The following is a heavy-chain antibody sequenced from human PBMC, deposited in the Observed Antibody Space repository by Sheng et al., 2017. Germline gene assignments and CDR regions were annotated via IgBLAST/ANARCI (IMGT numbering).Heavy chain of an antibody. D-gene: IGHD6-13*01. V-gene: IGHV1-18*01. CDR1: GYTFTSYG. CDR3: ARKGRAGSSSWYGPGGYYYYYMDV. CDR2: ISAYNGNT. Sequence: QVQLVQSGAEVKKPGASVKVSCKASGYTFTSYGISWVRQAPGQGLEWMGWISAYNGNTNYAQKLQGRVTMTTDTSTSTAYMELRSLRSDDTAVYYCARKGRAGSSSWYGPGGYYYYYMDVWGKGTTVTVSS. J-gene: IGHJ6*03.